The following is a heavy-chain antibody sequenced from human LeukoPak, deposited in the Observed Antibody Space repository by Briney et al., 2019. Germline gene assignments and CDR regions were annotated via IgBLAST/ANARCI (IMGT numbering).Heavy chain of an antibody. Sequence: PSETLSLTCAVYGGSFSGYYWSWIRQPPGKGLEWIGSIYYSGSTYYNPSLKSRVTISVDTSKNQFSLKLSSVTAADTAVYYCARDTLWFGEPNAPDYWGQGTLVTVSS. CDR3: ARDTLWFGEPNAPDY. J-gene: IGHJ4*02. CDR1: GGSFSGYY. CDR2: IYYSGST. D-gene: IGHD3-10*01. V-gene: IGHV4-34*01.